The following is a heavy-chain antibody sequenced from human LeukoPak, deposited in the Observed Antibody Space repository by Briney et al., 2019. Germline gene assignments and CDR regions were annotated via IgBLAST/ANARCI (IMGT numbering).Heavy chain of an antibody. CDR1: GGTFSSYA. V-gene: IGHV1-69*13. CDR2: IIPIFGTA. CDR3: ARFPVRGYTYGSVIHHMDV. Sequence: SVKVSCKASGGTFSSYAISWVRQAPGQGLEWMGGIIPIFGTANYAQKFQGRVTITADESTSTAYMELSSLRSEDTAVYYCARFPVRGYTYGSVIHHMDVWGQGATVIVSS. D-gene: IGHD5-18*01. J-gene: IGHJ6*02.